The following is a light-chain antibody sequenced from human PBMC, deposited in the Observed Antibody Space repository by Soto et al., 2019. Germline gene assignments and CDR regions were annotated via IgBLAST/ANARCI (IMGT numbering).Light chain of an antibody. Sequence: QSALNQPASVSGSPGQSITISCTGTSSGVGSYNLVSWYQQHPGKAPKLMIYEVSKRPSGVSNRFSGSKSGNTASLTISGLQAEYEADYYCCSYAGSSTFVVFGGGTKLTVL. CDR1: SSGVGSYNL. J-gene: IGLJ2*01. CDR2: EVS. V-gene: IGLV2-23*02. CDR3: CSYAGSSTFVV.